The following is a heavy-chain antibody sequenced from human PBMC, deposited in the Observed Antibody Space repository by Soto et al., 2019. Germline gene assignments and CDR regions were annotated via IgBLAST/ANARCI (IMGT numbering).Heavy chain of an antibody. J-gene: IGHJ4*02. CDR1: GGSISSSSYY. CDR3: ASTHYYDSSGYYPH. Sequence: PSETLSLTCTVSGGSISSSSYYWGWIRQPPGKGLEWTGSIYYSGSTYYNPSLKSRVTISVDTSKNQFSLKLSSVTAADTAVYYCASTHYYDSSGYYPHWGQGTLVTVSS. CDR2: IYYSGST. D-gene: IGHD3-22*01. V-gene: IGHV4-39*01.